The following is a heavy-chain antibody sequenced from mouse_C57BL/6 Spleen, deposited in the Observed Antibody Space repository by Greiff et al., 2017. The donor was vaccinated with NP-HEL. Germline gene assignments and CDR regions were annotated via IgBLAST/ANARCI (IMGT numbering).Heavy chain of an antibody. CDR3: ARKGLIYDGYYVAMDY. V-gene: IGHV1-53*01. J-gene: IGHJ4*01. CDR1: GYTFTSYW. D-gene: IGHD2-3*01. Sequence: QVQLKQPGTELVKPGASVKLSCKASGYTFTSYWMHWVKQRPGQGLEWIGNINPSNGGTNYNEKFKSKATLTVDKSSSTAYMQLSSLTSEDSAVYYCARKGLIYDGYYVAMDYWGQGTSVTVSS. CDR2: INPSNGGT.